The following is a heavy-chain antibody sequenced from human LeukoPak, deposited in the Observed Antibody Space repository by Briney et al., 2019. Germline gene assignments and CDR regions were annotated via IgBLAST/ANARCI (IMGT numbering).Heavy chain of an antibody. D-gene: IGHD3-9*01. CDR1: GDSVSSNSAA. CDR3: ARWYYDILTGYYSFDY. V-gene: IGHV6-1*01. CDR2: TYYRSKWYN. Sequence: SQTLSLTCAISGDSVSSNSAAWNWIRQSPSRGLEWLGRTYYRSKWYNDYAVSVKSRITINPDTSKNQFSLQLNSVTPEDTAVYYCARWYYDILTGYYSFDYWGQGTLVTVSS. J-gene: IGHJ4*02.